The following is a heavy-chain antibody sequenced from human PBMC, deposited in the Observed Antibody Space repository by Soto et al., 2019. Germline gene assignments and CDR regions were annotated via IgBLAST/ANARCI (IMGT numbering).Heavy chain of an antibody. CDR3: AKEYGNDYWYFDY. CDR2: TSYDGKVQ. CDR1: GFTFSSYA. J-gene: IGHJ4*02. V-gene: IGHV3-30*04. D-gene: IGHD5-12*01. Sequence: GGSLRLSCSASGFTFSSYAMHWVRQAPGKGLEWVGVTSYDGKVQYYGDSVKGRFTISRDNSKNTVYLQMNSLRDGDTAIHYCAKEYGNDYWYFDYWGQGTLVTVSS.